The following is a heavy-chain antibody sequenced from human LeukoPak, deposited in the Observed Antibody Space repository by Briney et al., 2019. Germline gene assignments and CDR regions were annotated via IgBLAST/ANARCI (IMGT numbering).Heavy chain of an antibody. V-gene: IGHV3-30*18. D-gene: IGHD2-2*01. Sequence: QPGRSLRLPCAASGFTFSSYGMHWVRQAPGKGLEWVAVISYDGSNKYYADSVKGRFTISRDNSKNTLYLQMNSLRAEDTAVYYCAKDRGKYQLLVEFDYWGQGTLVTVFS. J-gene: IGHJ4*02. CDR1: GFTFSSYG. CDR2: ISYDGSNK. CDR3: AKDRGKYQLLVEFDY.